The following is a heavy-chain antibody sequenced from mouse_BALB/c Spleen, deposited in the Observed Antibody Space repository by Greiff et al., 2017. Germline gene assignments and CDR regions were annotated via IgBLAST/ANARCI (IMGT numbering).Heavy chain of an antibody. CDR1: GYAFSSYW. D-gene: IGHD1-1*01. CDR2: IYPGDGDT. CDR3: AREDYYGSSYDWFAY. J-gene: IGHJ3*01. Sequence: VQLQQSGAELVRPGSSVKISCKASGYAFSSYWMNWVKQRPGQGLEWIGQIYPGDGDTNYNGKFKGKATLTADKSSSTAYMQLSSLTSEDSAVYFCAREDYYGSSYDWFAYWGQGTLVTVSA. V-gene: IGHV1-80*01.